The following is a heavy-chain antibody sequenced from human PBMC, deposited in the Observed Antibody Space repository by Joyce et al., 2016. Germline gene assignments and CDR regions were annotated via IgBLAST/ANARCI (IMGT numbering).Heavy chain of an antibody. J-gene: IGHJ5*02. CDR2: IHHSGCT. CDR1: GGSITTYF. V-gene: IGHV4-59*01. Sequence: QVQLQESGPGLIKPSETLSLTCTVSGGSITTYFWSRIRQPPGKGLEWIGYIHHSGCTNYNPSLMSRVTMSVDTSKNQFSLKMRSVTAADTAIYYCAKFEQYYESWGQGTLVTVSS. D-gene: IGHD3-3*01. CDR3: AKFEQYYES.